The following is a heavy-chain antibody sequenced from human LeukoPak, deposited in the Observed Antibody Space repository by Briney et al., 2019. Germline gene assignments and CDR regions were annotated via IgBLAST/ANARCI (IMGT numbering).Heavy chain of an antibody. J-gene: IGHJ6*03. CDR1: GFSVSGDY. V-gene: IGHV3-53*01. D-gene: IGHD4/OR15-4a*01. Sequence: PGGSLRLSCAVSGFSVSGDYMSWVRQAPGKGLEWLSVIYTGGGTSYADSVKGRFTISRDNSKNTVSLQMHSLRAEDTAVYYCVRLSDYHHYTDVWGNGTTVTV. CDR2: IYTGGGT. CDR3: VRLSDYHHYTDV.